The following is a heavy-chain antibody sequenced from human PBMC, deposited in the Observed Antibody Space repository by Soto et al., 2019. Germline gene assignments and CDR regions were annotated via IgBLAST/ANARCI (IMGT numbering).Heavy chain of an antibody. Sequence: QVHLQQWGAGLLKPSETLSLTCAVYGEYFIGYYWTWIRQPPGKGLERIGESNHRGTSNYNPSLKSRITISIDTSKNQFSLKLSSVTAAYTSVYYCARTDIVTTNWCDPWGQGTLVTVSS. CDR2: SNHRGTS. D-gene: IGHD5-12*01. V-gene: IGHV4-34*02. CDR1: GEYFIGYY. CDR3: ARTDIVTTNWCDP. J-gene: IGHJ5*02.